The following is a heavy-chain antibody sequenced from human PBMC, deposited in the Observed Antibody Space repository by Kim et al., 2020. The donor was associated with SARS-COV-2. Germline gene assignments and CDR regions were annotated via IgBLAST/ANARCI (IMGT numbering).Heavy chain of an antibody. CDR3: ARDTRGGSGCYGSGNYCYYGMDV. CDR1: GGSISSYY. J-gene: IGHJ6*02. CDR2: FYYSGRT. D-gene: IGHD3-10*01. Sequence: SETLSLTCTVSGGSISSYYWSWIRQPPGKGLEWIGYFYYSGRTNYNPPLKSRVTISVDTSKNQFSLKPRPVTAAGAAVYYCARDTRGGSGCYGSGNYCYYGMDVWGQGTTVTVSS. V-gene: IGHV4-59*01.